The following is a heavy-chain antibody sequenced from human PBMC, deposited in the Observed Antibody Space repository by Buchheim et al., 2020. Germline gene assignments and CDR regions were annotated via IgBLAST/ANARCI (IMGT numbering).Heavy chain of an antibody. CDR1: GFTFSSYG. D-gene: IGHD3-9*01. J-gene: IGHJ4*02. Sequence: QVQLVESGGGVVQPGRSLRLSCAASGFTFSSYGMHWVRQAPGKGLEWVAVIWYDGSNNYYADSVKGRFTIYRDNSKNTLYLQMNSLRAEETAVYYCARGPYYDILTGLDYWGQGTL. CDR2: IWYDGSNN. CDR3: ARGPYYDILTGLDY. V-gene: IGHV3-33*01.